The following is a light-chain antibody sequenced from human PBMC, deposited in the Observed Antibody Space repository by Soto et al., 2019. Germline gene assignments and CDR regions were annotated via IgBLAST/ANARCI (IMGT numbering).Light chain of an antibody. CDR3: QQRGNWPRT. CDR1: QSVSSY. J-gene: IGKJ1*01. Sequence: EIVLTQSPVTLSLSPGERATLSCRASQSVSSYLAWYQHKPGQAPRLLIYDASNRAAGIPARFSGSGSGTDFTLTISNLEPEDFAIYYCQQRGNWPRTFGQGTKVEIK. CDR2: DAS. V-gene: IGKV3-11*01.